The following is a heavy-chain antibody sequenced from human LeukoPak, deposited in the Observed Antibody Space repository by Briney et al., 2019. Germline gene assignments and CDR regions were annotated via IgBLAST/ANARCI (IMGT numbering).Heavy chain of an antibody. CDR3: ARDLGGSGSLGMDV. CDR2: INPNSGGT. V-gene: IGHV1-2*02. Sequence: ASVKVSCKASGYTFTGYYMHWVRQAPGQGLEWMGWINPNSGGTYYAQKFQGRVTMTRDTSISTAYMELSRLRSDDTAVYYCARDLGGSGSLGMDVWGQGTTVTVSS. D-gene: IGHD3-10*01. J-gene: IGHJ6*02. CDR1: GYTFTGYY.